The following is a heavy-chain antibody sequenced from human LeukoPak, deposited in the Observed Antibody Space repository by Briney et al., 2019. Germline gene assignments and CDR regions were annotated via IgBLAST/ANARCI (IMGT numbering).Heavy chain of an antibody. CDR2: IYSGGST. Sequence: GGSLRLSCAASGFTVSSNYMSWVRQAPGKGLEWVSVIYSGGSTYYADSVKGRFTISRDNSKNTLYLQMNSLRAEDTAVYYCARAGYSGYDSRYYYYMDVWGKGTTVTVSS. J-gene: IGHJ6*03. CDR3: ARAGYSGYDSRYYYYMDV. D-gene: IGHD5-12*01. CDR1: GFTVSSNY. V-gene: IGHV3-53*01.